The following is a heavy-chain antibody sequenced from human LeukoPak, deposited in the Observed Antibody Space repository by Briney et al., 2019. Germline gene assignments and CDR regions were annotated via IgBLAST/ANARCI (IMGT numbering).Heavy chain of an antibody. V-gene: IGHV1-18*01. CDR2: ISAYNGNT. CDR1: GYTFTSYG. Sequence: GASVKVSCKASGYTFTSYGISWVRQDPGQGLEWVGWISAYNGNTKYAQKLQGRVTMTTDTSTSTAYMELRSLRSDDTAVYYCARDLAMTTQYYYYYMDVWGKGTTVTVSS. D-gene: IGHD4-11*01. CDR3: ARDLAMTTQYYYYYMDV. J-gene: IGHJ6*03.